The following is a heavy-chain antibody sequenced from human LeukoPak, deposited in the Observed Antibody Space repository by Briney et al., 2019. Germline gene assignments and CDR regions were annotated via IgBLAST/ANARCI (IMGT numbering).Heavy chain of an antibody. CDR3: ARDDGDPLNYYYYYGMDV. CDR1: GYTFTSYG. Sequence: ASVKVSCKASGYTFTSYGISWVRQAPGQGLEWMGWISAYNGNTNYAQKLQGRVTMTTDTSTSTAYMELRSLRSDDTAVYYCARDDGDPLNYYYYYGMDVWGQGTTVTVSS. J-gene: IGHJ6*02. D-gene: IGHD4-17*01. CDR2: ISAYNGNT. V-gene: IGHV1-18*01.